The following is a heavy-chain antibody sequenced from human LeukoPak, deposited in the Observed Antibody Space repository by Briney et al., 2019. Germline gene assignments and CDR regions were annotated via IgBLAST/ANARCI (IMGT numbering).Heavy chain of an antibody. CDR1: GYSMSSGYN. CDR3: ARVAQCSGGSCYSAFDY. Sequence: SETLSLTCAVSGYSMSSGYNWGWIRQPPGKGLEWIGSIYHSGSTYYNPSLKSRVTISVDTSKNQFSLKLSSVTAADTAVYYCARVAQCSGGSCYSAFDYWGQGTLVTVSS. D-gene: IGHD2-15*01. V-gene: IGHV4-38-2*01. J-gene: IGHJ4*02. CDR2: IYHSGST.